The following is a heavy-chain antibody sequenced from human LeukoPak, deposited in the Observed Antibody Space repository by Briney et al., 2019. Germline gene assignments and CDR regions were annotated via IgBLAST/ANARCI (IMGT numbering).Heavy chain of an antibody. Sequence: ASVKVSCKASGYTFTSYGISWVRQAPGQGLEWMEWISAYNGNTNYAQKLQGRVTMTTDTSTSTAYMELRSLRSDDTAVYYCARFLGYSSRSNYFDYWGQGTLVTVSS. CDR1: GYTFTSYG. J-gene: IGHJ4*02. CDR3: ARFLGYSSRSNYFDY. D-gene: IGHD6-13*01. CDR2: ISAYNGNT. V-gene: IGHV1-18*01.